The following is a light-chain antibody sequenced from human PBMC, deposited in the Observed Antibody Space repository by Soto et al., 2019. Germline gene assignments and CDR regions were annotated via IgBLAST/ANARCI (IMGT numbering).Light chain of an antibody. CDR1: QSVDTW. CDR3: QQYNNYPRT. CDR2: RAS. J-gene: IGKJ1*01. Sequence: DIQMTQFPSTLSASVGDRVTITCRASQSVDTWLAWYQQKPGKAPSLLIYRASSLESGVPSRFSGSGSGTEFTLTIRSLQPDDSATYYCQQYNNYPRTFGQGTKVEVK. V-gene: IGKV1-5*03.